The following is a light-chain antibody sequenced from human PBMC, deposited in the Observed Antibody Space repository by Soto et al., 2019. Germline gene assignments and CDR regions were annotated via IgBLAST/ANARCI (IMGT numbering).Light chain of an antibody. J-gene: IGLJ3*02. CDR3: AAWDDSLNGWV. CDR2: SSN. CDR1: TSNIGPNA. Sequence: QSVLTQPPSASGTPGQRVTISCSGSTSNIGPNAVNWYHQLPGTAPKALIYSSNQRPSGVTDRFSGTKSGTSASLAISGLKSDDEGDYYCAAWDDSLNGWVFGGGTKVTVL. V-gene: IGLV1-44*01.